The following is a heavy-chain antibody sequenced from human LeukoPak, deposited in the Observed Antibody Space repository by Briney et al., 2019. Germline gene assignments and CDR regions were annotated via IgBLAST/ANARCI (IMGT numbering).Heavy chain of an antibody. J-gene: IGHJ4*02. CDR2: ISAGSDYT. CDR1: GFTFSSYG. CDR3: ARGRSSSATYFSYFDY. D-gene: IGHD1-26*01. V-gene: IGHV3-23*01. Sequence: PGGSLRLSCAASGFTFSSYGMSWVRQAPGKGLEWVSAISAGSDYTNYADSVKDRFTISRDSSKNMLYVQMNSLRAEDTAVYYCARGRSSSATYFSYFDYWGQGTLVSVSS.